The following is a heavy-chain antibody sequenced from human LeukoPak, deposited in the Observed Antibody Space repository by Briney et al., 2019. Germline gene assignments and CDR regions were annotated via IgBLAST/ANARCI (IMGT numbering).Heavy chain of an antibody. Sequence: GGSLRLSCAASGFTFSSYSMTWVRQAPGKGLEWVSSISSSSSYIYYADSVKGRFTISRDNAKNSLYLQMNSLRAEDTAVYYCARSSRRTNDYWGQGTLVTVSS. CDR1: GFTFSSYS. D-gene: IGHD1-7*01. J-gene: IGHJ4*02. CDR3: ARSSRRTNDY. V-gene: IGHV3-21*01. CDR2: ISSSSSYI.